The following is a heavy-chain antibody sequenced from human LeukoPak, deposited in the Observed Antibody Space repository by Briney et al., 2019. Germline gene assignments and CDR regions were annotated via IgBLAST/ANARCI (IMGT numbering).Heavy chain of an antibody. CDR3: ARDGGGYKASYYFDY. CDR2: ISAYNGNT. J-gene: IGHJ4*02. D-gene: IGHD3-22*01. Sequence: EASVKVSCKASGYTFTSYGISWVRQAPGQGLEWMGWISAYNGNTNYAQKLQGRVTMTTDTSTSTAYMELRSLRSDDTAVYYCARDGGGYKASYYFDYWGQGTLVTVSS. CDR1: GYTFTSYG. V-gene: IGHV1-18*01.